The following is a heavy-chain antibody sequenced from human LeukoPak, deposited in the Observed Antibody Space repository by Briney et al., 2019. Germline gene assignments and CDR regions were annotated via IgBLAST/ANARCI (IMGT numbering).Heavy chain of an antibody. D-gene: IGHD3-10*01. CDR3: ARVRPYGSGSYYLSYYYYYMDV. J-gene: IGHJ6*03. Sequence: ASVKVSCKASGYTFTGYYMHWVRQAPGQGLEWMGWINPNSGGTNYAQKFQGRVTMTRDTSISTAYMELSRLRSDDTAVYYCARVRPYGSGSYYLSYYYYYMDVWGKGTTVTVSS. CDR1: GYTFTGYY. CDR2: INPNSGGT. V-gene: IGHV1-2*02.